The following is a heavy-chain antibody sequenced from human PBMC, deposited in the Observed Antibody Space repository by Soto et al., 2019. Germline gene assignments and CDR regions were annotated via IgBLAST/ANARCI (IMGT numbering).Heavy chain of an antibody. CDR1: GGSISSGGYY. CDR3: ARVGVSSWSDY. CDR2: IYYSGST. Sequence: SETLSLTCTVSGGSISSGGYYWSWIRQHPGKGLEWIGYIYYSGSTYYNPSLKSRVTISVDTSKNQFSLKLSSVTAADTAVYYCARVGVSSWSDYWGQGTLVTVSS. D-gene: IGHD6-13*01. V-gene: IGHV4-31*03. J-gene: IGHJ4*02.